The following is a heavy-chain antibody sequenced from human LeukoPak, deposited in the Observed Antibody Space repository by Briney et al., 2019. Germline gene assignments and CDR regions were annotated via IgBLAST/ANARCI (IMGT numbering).Heavy chain of an antibody. Sequence: PGGSLRLSCAASEFTFSDYYMNWVRQAPGKGLEWVSYISSSGSIKHYADSVKGRFTISRDNAKNSLYLQMNSLRAEDTAVYYCARARYTSGWETLDYWGQGTLVTVSS. CDR1: EFTFSDYY. CDR3: ARARYTSGWETLDY. CDR2: ISSSGSIK. V-gene: IGHV3-11*04. D-gene: IGHD6-19*01. J-gene: IGHJ4*02.